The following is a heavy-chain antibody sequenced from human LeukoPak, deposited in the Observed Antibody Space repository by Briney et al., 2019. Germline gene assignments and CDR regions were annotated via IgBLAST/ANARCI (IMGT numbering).Heavy chain of an antibody. D-gene: IGHD6-19*01. CDR3: AKDHLYSSGWYAAFDI. CDR2: ISWNSGSI. V-gene: IGHV3-9*01. J-gene: IGHJ3*02. CDR1: GFTFDDYA. Sequence: GGSLRLSCAASGFTFDDYAMHWVRHAPGKGLEWVSGISWNSGSIVYADSVKGRFTISRDNAKNSLYLQMNSLRAEDTALYYCAKDHLYSSGWYAAFDIWGQGTMVTVSS.